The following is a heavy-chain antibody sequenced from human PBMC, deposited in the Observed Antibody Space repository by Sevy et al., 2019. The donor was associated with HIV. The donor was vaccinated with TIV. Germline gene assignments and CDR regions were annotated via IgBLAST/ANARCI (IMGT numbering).Heavy chain of an antibody. Sequence: KQSQTLSLTCAISGDSVSSNSAAWNWIRQSPSRGLEWLGRTYYRSKWYNDYAVSVKSRLTINPDTSKNQFSLQLNSVTPEDTAVYYCARDGRRGYSSDYGMDVWGQGTTVTVSS. V-gene: IGHV6-1*01. CDR1: GDSVSSNSAA. D-gene: IGHD5-18*01. CDR2: TYYRSKWYN. CDR3: ARDGRRGYSSDYGMDV. J-gene: IGHJ6*02.